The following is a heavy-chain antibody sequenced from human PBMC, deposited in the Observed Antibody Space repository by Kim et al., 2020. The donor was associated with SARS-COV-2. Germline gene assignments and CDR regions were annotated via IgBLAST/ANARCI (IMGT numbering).Heavy chain of an antibody. V-gene: IGHV3-9*01. CDR2: ISCTSGSI. CDR3: ANDPHSTLLCDWVYP. Sequence: GGSLRLSCAASGFTFGDYAMHWVRQAPGKGLEWVSGISCTSGSIDSAASVKGRFTISSDTAKNSLFLQKNRLSAEDTALYYCANDPHSTLLCDWVYP. CDR1: GFTFGDYA. D-gene: IGHD2-21*01. J-gene: IGHJ5*02.